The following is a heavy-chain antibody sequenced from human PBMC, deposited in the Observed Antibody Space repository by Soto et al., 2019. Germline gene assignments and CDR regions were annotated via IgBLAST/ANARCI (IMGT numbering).Heavy chain of an antibody. CDR2: INFSGVTV. J-gene: IGHJ3*02. V-gene: IGHV3-11*01. CDR1: GFPFSDNY. Sequence: VQLVESGGGLVEPGGSLRLSCEASGFPFSDNYMNWIRQAPGKGLEWISYINFSGVTVYYAASVKGGFTISRDNAKNSLYLQMSRLTAEDTAMYYCVRDPRPRHGFDIWGQGTMVIVSS. CDR3: VRDPRPRHGFDI.